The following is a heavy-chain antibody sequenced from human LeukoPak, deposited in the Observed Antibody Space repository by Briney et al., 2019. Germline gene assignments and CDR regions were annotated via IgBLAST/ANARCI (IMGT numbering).Heavy chain of an antibody. CDR2: TYYRSKWYN. V-gene: IGHV6-1*01. J-gene: IGHJ6*03. D-gene: IGHD4-11*01. CDR3: ARTLGYSNYGFYYYYYMDV. Sequence: SQTLSLTCAISGDSVSSNSAAWNWIRQSPSRGLEWLGRTYYRSKWYNDYAVSVKSRITINPDTSKNQFSLQLNSVTPEDTAVYYCARTLGYSNYGFYYYYYMDVWGKGTTVTVSS. CDR1: GDSVSSNSAA.